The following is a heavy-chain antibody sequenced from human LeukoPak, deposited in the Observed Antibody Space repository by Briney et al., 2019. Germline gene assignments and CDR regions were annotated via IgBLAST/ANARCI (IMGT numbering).Heavy chain of an antibody. Sequence: SETLSLTCTVSGGSISSSSYYWGWIRQPPGKGLEWVGSIYYSGSTYYNPSLKSRVTISVDTSKNQFSLKLSSVTAADTAVYYCARGGIAVAGFIGYWGQGTLVTVSS. V-gene: IGHV4-39*01. CDR1: GGSISSSSYY. J-gene: IGHJ4*02. CDR3: ARGGIAVAGFIGY. CDR2: IYYSGST. D-gene: IGHD6-19*01.